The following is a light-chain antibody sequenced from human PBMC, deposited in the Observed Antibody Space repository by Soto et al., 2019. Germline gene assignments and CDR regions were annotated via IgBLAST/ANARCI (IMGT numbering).Light chain of an antibody. Sequence: QSVLTQPPSVSGAPGQRVTISCTGSSSNIGAGYDVHWYQQLPGTAPKLLIYGNSNRPSGVPDRFSGSKSGTSASLAITGLQAEDEADYYSQSYGSGLSVVFGGGTKVTVL. CDR1: SSNIGAGYD. V-gene: IGLV1-40*01. CDR2: GNS. J-gene: IGLJ2*01. CDR3: QSYGSGLSVV.